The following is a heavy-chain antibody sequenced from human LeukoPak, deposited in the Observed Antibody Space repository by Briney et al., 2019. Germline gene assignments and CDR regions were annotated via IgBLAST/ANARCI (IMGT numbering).Heavy chain of an antibody. V-gene: IGHV4-39*01. CDR2: IYYSGST. J-gene: IGHJ4*02. CDR1: GGPISSSSYY. D-gene: IGHD3-22*01. CDR3: ARQVWGLYDSSGFCY. Sequence: SETLSLTCTVSGGPISSSSYYWGWIRQPPGKGLEWIGSIYYSGSTYYNPSLKSRVTISVDTSKNQFSLKLSSVTAADTAVYYCARQVWGLYDSSGFCYWGQGTLVTVSS.